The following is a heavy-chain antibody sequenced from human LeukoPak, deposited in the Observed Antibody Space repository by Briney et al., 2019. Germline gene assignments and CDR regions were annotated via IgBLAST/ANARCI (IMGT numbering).Heavy chain of an antibody. J-gene: IGHJ5*02. CDR2: INPNSGGT. V-gene: IGHV1-2*02. CDR3: ARGGWSLGYCSSSSCLDWFDP. D-gene: IGHD2-2*01. Sequence: GVSVKVSCKASRYTFTDYYMHWVRQAPGQGLEWMGWINPNSGGTNYAQKFQGRVTMTRDTSISTAYMELSRLRSDDTAVYYCARGGWSLGYCSSSSCLDWFDPWGQGTLVTVSS. CDR1: RYTFTDYY.